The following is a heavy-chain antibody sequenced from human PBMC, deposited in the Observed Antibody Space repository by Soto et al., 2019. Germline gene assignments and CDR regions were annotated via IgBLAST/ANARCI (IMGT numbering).Heavy chain of an antibody. CDR1: GGSISSGGYS. J-gene: IGHJ5*01. CDR2: IYHSGSP. D-gene: IGHD3-22*01. CDR3: ARLGGFYQSLDS. V-gene: IGHV4-30-2*01. Sequence: PSETLSLTCAVSGGSISSGGYSWSWIRQPPGKGLEWIGYIYHSGSPYYNPSIKSRVTISVDSSKNQFSLNLTSVSAADTAVYYCARLGGFYQSLDSWGQGTLVTVSS.